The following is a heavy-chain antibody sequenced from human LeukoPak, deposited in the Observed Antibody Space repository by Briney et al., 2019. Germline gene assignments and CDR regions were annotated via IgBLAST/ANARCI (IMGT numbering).Heavy chain of an antibody. CDR3: ARGGNYWPQWWFDP. CDR1: GGSISSYY. CDR2: IYYSGGT. Sequence: SETLSLTCTVSGGSISSYYWSWIRQPPGKGLEWIGYIYYSGGTNYNPSLKSRVTISVHTSKNQFSLKLSSVTAADTAVYYCARGGNYWPQWWFDPWGRGTLVSVSS. J-gene: IGHJ5*02. V-gene: IGHV4-59*01. D-gene: IGHD1-26*01.